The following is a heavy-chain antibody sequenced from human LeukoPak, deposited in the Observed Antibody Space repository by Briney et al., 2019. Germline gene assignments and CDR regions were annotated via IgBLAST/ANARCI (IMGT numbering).Heavy chain of an antibody. V-gene: IGHV1-2*02. J-gene: IGHJ6*03. CDR1: GYTFTGYY. CDR3: ARGRSNVYYYYYMDV. Sequence: EASVKVSCKASGYTFTGYYMHWVRQAPGQGLEWMGWINPNSGGTNYAQKFQGRVTMTRDTSISTAYMELSRLRSDDTAMYYCARGRSNVYYYYYMDVWGKGTTVTVSS. CDR2: INPNSGGT. D-gene: IGHD4-11*01.